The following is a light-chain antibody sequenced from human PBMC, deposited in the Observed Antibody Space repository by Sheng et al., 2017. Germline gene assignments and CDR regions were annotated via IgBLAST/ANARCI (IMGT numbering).Light chain of an antibody. CDR1: KLGDKY. CDR3: QAWDSVTASVV. J-gene: IGLJ2*01. Sequence: SYELTQPPSVSVSPGQTASITCSGDKLGDKYVCWYQQKSGQSPVLVVYQDNKQPSGVPERFSGSNSGNTATLTISGTQAMDEADYYCQAWDSVTASVVFGGGTQLTVL. V-gene: IGLV3-1*01. CDR2: QDN.